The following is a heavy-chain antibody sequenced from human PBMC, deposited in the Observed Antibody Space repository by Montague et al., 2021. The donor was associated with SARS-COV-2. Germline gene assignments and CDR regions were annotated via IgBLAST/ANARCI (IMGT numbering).Heavy chain of an antibody. Sequence: SETLSLTCAVSGGSFSRYYWSWIRQPPGKGLGGMGKLGKSENTRTNPSPQIQAPISLTTSRTKFSLKVSLWTAADTAINYCARLGDGIVPSPILGLGPYYSFYYMDVWGKGTTVTVSS. V-gene: IGHV4-34*04. D-gene: IGHD2-2*02. CDR3: ARLGDGIVPSPILGLGPYYSFYYMDV. CDR1: GGSFSRYY. CDR2: LGKSENT. J-gene: IGHJ6*03.